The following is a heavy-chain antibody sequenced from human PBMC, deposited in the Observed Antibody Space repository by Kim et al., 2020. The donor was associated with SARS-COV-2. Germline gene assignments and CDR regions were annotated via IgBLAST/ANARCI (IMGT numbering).Heavy chain of an antibody. Sequence: SETLSLTCTVSGYSISSGYYWGWIRQPPGKGLEWIGSIYHSGSTYYNPSLKSRVTISVDTSKNQFSLKLSSVTAADTAVYYCARDRGITGTTSNFDYWGQGTLVTVSS. D-gene: IGHD1-7*01. CDR2: IYHSGST. J-gene: IGHJ4*02. V-gene: IGHV4-38-2*02. CDR1: GYSISSGYY. CDR3: ARDRGITGTTSNFDY.